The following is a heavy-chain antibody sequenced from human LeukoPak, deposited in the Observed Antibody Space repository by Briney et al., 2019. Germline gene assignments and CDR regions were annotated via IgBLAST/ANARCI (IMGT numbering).Heavy chain of an antibody. CDR3: ARAGWLQSKRIQHWYFDL. Sequence: SHTLSLTCTVSGGSISSDYWSWIRQPTGKGLEWLGYIYYSGSTNYNPSLKSRVTISVDTSKNQFSLKLSSVTAADTAVYYCARAGWLQSKRIQHWYFDLWGRGTLVTVSS. V-gene: IGHV4-59*07. J-gene: IGHJ2*01. CDR2: IYYSGST. CDR1: GGSISSDY. D-gene: IGHD5-24*01.